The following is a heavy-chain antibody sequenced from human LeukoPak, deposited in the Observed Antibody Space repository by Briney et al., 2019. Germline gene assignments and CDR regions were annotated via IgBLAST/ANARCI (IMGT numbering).Heavy chain of an antibody. Sequence: GASVKVSCNASGYTFTGYYMHWVRQAPGQGLEWMGWINPNSGGTNYAQKFQGRVTMTRDTSISTAYMELSRLRSDDTAVYYCARDRWELPYYYYGMDVWGQGTTVTVSS. CDR3: ARDRWELPYYYYGMDV. J-gene: IGHJ6*02. CDR1: GYTFTGYY. CDR2: INPNSGGT. D-gene: IGHD1-26*01. V-gene: IGHV1-2*02.